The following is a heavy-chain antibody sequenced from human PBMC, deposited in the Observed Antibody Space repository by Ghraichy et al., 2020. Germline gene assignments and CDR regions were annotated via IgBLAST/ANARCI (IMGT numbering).Heavy chain of an antibody. CDR1: GGSISSSSYY. CDR3: ARQVGGSSWIDP. V-gene: IGHV4-39*01. Sequence: SETLSLTCTVSGGSISSSSYYWGWIRQPPGKGLEWIGNIYYSGNTYYNPSLKSRVTMSVDTSKNQFSLKLNSVTAADTAVYYCARQVGGSSWIDPWGQGTLVTVSS. CDR2: IYYSGNT. D-gene: IGHD3-16*01. J-gene: IGHJ5*02.